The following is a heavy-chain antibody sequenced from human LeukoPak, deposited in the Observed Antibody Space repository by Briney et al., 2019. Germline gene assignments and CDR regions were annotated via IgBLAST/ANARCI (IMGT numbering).Heavy chain of an antibody. J-gene: IGHJ3*02. CDR2: IYTSGRT. Sequence: SETLSLTCTVSGGSISSYYWSWLPQPPGKGLEWIGYIYTSGRTNYNPSLKRRVTITVDTTNNHFSQKRGSVTAADSAVYYCARYDSGSSNDAFDIWGQGTMVTVSS. CDR1: GGSISSYY. D-gene: IGHD1-26*01. V-gene: IGHV4-59*01. CDR3: ARYDSGSSNDAFDI.